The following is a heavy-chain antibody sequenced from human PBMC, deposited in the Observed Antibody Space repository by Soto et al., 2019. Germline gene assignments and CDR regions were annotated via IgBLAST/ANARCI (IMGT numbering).Heavy chain of an antibody. CDR3: ARDVYRYCSGGSCSDAFDI. J-gene: IGHJ3*02. CDR1: GYTFTSYG. Sequence: ASVKVSCKASGYTFTSYGISWVRQAPGQGLEWMGWISAYNGNTNYAQKLQGRVTMTADTSTSTAYMELRSLRSDDTAVYYCARDVYRYCSGGSCSDAFDIWGQGTMVTVSS. V-gene: IGHV1-18*01. CDR2: ISAYNGNT. D-gene: IGHD2-15*01.